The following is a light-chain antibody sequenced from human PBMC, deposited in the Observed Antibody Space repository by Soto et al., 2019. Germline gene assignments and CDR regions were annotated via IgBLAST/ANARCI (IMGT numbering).Light chain of an antibody. Sequence: EIVMTQSPDTLSVSPGERATLSCRASQSVSNNLAWYQQKLGQAPRLLVYGASTRATGIAARFSGSGSGTEFTLTITSLQSEDFGVYYCQQYNNWRTFGQGTKVDIK. CDR3: QQYNNWRT. V-gene: IGKV3-15*01. J-gene: IGKJ1*01. CDR1: QSVSNN. CDR2: GAS.